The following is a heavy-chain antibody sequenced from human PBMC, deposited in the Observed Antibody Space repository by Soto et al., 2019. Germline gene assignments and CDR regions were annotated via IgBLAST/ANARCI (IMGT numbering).Heavy chain of an antibody. V-gene: IGHV4-34*01. CDR2: MSHSGGT. CDR3: ARVERGTATTVVDAFDI. D-gene: IGHD1-1*01. CDR1: GGSVNSGNYY. Sequence: QVQLQQWGAGLLKPSETLSLTCAVFGGSVNSGNYYWSWIRQPPGKGLEWIGEMSHSGGTHFNPSLKSRVTTSVDTSKNQFSLKRSSVTAADTALYNCARVERGTATTVVDAFDIWGPGTMVTVSS. J-gene: IGHJ3*02.